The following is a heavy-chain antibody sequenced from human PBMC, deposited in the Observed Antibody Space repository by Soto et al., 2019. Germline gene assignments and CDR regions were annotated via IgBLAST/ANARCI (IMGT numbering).Heavy chain of an antibody. CDR3: ARDLDEEACDF. CDR2: IYYDGSRT. V-gene: IGHV3-74*01. J-gene: IGHJ3*01. Sequence: EVQLVESGGGLVQPGGSLRLSCAASGFTFSGYWMHWVRQAPGKGLVWVSRIYYDGSRTNSADSVKGRFTISRDNAKNTVYLQMNSLRADDTAVYYCARDLDEEACDFWGQGTMVTVSS. D-gene: IGHD3-9*01. CDR1: GFTFSGYW.